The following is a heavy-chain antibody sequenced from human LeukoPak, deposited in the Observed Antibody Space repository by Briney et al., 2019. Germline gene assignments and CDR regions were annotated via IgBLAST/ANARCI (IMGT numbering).Heavy chain of an antibody. CDR2: INPNSGGT. J-gene: IGHJ5*02. Sequence: ASVKVSCKASGYTFTGYYMHWVRQAPGQGLEWMGWINPNSGGTNYAQKFQARVTMTRDTSISTAYMELSRLRSDDTAVYYCARDRRSGGSFDPWGQGTLVTVSS. D-gene: IGHD6-25*01. V-gene: IGHV1-2*02. CDR1: GYTFTGYY. CDR3: ARDRRSGGSFDP.